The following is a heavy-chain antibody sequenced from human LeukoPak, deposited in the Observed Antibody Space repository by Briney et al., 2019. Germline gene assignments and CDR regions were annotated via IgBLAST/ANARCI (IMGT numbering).Heavy chain of an antibody. CDR3: ARAERTVNVFGI. Sequence: PSETLSLTCSVSDGSMKSYHWSWIRQPAGKGLEWIGRIYTSGSTDYNPSLMSRVTMSVDTSKNQFSLKLRSMAAADTAVYYCARAERTVNVFGIWGQGTIVTVSS. V-gene: IGHV4-4*07. CDR1: DGSMKSYH. J-gene: IGHJ3*02. CDR2: IYTSGST. D-gene: IGHD3-10*02.